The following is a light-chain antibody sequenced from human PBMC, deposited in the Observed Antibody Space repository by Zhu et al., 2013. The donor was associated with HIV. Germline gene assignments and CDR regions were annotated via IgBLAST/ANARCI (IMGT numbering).Light chain of an antibody. CDR1: QDISSD. Sequence: VVWMTQSPSLISASTGDRVTISCRLSQDISSDLAWYQQRPGKAPELLIYGASTLQSGVPSRFSGSGSGTDFTLTISCLQSEDFATYYCQQANSFPITFGQGTRLDIK. CDR3: QQANSFPIT. CDR2: GAS. V-gene: IGKV1D-8*03. J-gene: IGKJ5*01.